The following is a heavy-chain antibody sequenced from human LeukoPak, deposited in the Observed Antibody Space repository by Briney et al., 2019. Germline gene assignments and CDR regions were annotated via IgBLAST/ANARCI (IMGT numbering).Heavy chain of an antibody. Sequence: GRSLRLSCAASGFTFSSYAMHWVRQAPGKGLEWVAVISYDGSNNYYADSVKGRFTISRDNSKNTLYLQMNSLRAEDTAVYYCARDRRQWLVLLYFQHWGQGTLVTVSS. CDR3: ARDRRQWLVLLYFQH. CDR2: ISYDGSNN. J-gene: IGHJ1*01. V-gene: IGHV3-30*04. D-gene: IGHD6-19*01. CDR1: GFTFSSYA.